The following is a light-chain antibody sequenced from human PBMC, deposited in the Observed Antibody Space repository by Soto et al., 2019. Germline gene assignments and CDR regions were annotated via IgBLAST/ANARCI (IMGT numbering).Light chain of an antibody. V-gene: IGKV3-20*01. CDR3: QQYGSSPPT. J-gene: IGKJ3*01. CDR1: QRVSSSY. CDR2: GAS. Sequence: EIVLTQSPGTLSLSPGVRATLSCRARQRVSSSYLAWYQQKPGQAPRLLIYGASSRSTGIPERFSGRGSGTDFTLTISRLEPEDFSVYYCQQYGSSPPTFAPGTKEHIK.